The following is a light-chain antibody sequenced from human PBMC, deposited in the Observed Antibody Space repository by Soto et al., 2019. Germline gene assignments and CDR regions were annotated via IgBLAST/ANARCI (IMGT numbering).Light chain of an antibody. J-gene: IGKJ1*01. CDR2: GAS. Sequence: LLRESPGTLSLSPGERATRSCRASPGVSANNLAWYQHKAGHTPRPLIYGASSRATGIPERFSGSGSGTDCTLTISGLEPDDLALYYCLQYGSSPRTFGRGTKVDIK. CDR1: PGVSANN. CDR3: LQYGSSPRT. V-gene: IGKV3-20*01.